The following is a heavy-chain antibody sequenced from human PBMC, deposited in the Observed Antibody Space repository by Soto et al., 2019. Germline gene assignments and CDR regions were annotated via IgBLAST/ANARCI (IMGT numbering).Heavy chain of an antibody. V-gene: IGHV4-30-2*01. CDR1: GGSIGSGDYS. D-gene: IGHD3-16*01. CDR3: ARVGALGDYYGLDV. J-gene: IGHJ6*02. Sequence: PSETLSLTCGVSGGSIGSGDYSGSWIRQPPGKGLEWIGYMYQSGSTYYNPSLKSRVTMSVDRSKNQFSLKLSSVTAADTAVYYCARVGALGDYYGLDVWGQGTTVTVSS. CDR2: MYQSGST.